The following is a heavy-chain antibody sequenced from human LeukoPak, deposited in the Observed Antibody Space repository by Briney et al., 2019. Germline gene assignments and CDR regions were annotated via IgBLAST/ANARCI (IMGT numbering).Heavy chain of an antibody. D-gene: IGHD6-19*01. Sequence: PGGSLRLSCAASGLTFSSYAMSWVRQAPGKGLEWVSVISDSGGSTYYADSVKGRFTISRDNSKNTLYLQMNSLRAEDTAVYYCASRGSGWYYFDYWGQGTLVTVSS. V-gene: IGHV3-23*01. CDR1: GLTFSSYA. CDR3: ASRGSGWYYFDY. J-gene: IGHJ4*02. CDR2: ISDSGGST.